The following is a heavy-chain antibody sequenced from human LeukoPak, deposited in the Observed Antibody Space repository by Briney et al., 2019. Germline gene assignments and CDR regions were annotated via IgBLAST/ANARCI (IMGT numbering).Heavy chain of an antibody. V-gene: IGHV3-53*01. J-gene: IGHJ4*02. CDR3: ARDSNGPAF. Sequence: GGSLRLSCAASGFTVGNTYMGWVRQAPGKGLEWLSVIYDTGGTFYSDSVKGRFTISRDYSKNTLYLQMSSLRADDTAVYYCARDSNGPAFWGQGTLVTVSS. CDR1: GFTVGNTY. CDR2: IYDTGGT. D-gene: IGHD6-19*01.